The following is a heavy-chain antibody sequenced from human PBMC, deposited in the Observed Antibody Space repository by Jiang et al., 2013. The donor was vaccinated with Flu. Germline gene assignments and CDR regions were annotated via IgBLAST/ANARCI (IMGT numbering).Heavy chain of an antibody. Sequence: SGAEVKKPGPSVKVSCKASGGTFSSYTISWVRQAPGQGLEWMGRIIPILGIANYAQKFQGRVTITADKSTSTAYMELSSLRSEDTAVYYCARGDSGWPYGMDVWGQGTTVTVSS. J-gene: IGHJ6*02. CDR2: IIPILGIA. CDR1: GGTFSSYT. V-gene: IGHV1-69*04. CDR3: ARGDSGWPYGMDV. D-gene: IGHD6-19*01.